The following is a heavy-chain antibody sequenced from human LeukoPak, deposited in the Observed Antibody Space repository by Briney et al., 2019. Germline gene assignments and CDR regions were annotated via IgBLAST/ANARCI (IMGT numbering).Heavy chain of an antibody. D-gene: IGHD1-26*01. Sequence: ASVKVSCKASGYTFTGYYMHWVRQAPGRGLEWMGWINPNSGGTNYAQKFQGRVTMTRDTSISTAYMELSRLRSDDTAMYYCARAVGIVGAINWFDPWGQGTLVTVSS. CDR2: INPNSGGT. V-gene: IGHV1-2*02. CDR1: GYTFTGYY. J-gene: IGHJ5*02. CDR3: ARAVGIVGAINWFDP.